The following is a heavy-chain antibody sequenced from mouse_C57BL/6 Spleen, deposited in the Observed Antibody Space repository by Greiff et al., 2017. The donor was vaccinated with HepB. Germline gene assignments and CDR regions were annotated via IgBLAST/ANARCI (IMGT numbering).Heavy chain of an antibody. Sequence: EVQLQQSGPELVKPGASMKIPCKASGYTFTDYNMDWVKQSHGKSLEWIGDINPNNGGTIYNQKFKGKATLTVDKSSSTAYMELRSLTSEDTAVYYCARSFRPPYYGSSYGYFDVWGTGTTVTVSS. V-gene: IGHV1-18*01. CDR2: INPNNGGT. D-gene: IGHD1-1*01. J-gene: IGHJ1*03. CDR1: GYTFTDYN. CDR3: ARSFRPPYYGSSYGYFDV.